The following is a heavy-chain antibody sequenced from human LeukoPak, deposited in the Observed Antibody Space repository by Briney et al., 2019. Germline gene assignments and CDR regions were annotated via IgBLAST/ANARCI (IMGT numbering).Heavy chain of an antibody. V-gene: IGHV4-39*01. D-gene: IGHD6-19*01. CDR2: IYYSGST. J-gene: IGHJ4*02. Sequence: SETLSLTCTVSGASLSSSSYYWGWIRQPPGRGLEWIGRIYYSGSTYYNLSLKSRVTISVDTSKNQFSLKLSSVTAADTAVYYCARQKGVAVAGYYFDYWGQGTLVTVPS. CDR1: GASLSSSSYY. CDR3: ARQKGVAVAGYYFDY.